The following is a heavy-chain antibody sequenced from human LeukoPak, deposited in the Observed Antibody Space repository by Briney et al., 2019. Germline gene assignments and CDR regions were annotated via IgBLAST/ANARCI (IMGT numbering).Heavy chain of an antibody. CDR3: ARGRRYYFDY. Sequence: ASVKASCEASGYTFTGYYMHWVRQAPGQGLEWMGRINPNSGGTNYAQKFQGRVTMTRDTSISTAYMELSRLRSDDTAVYYWARGRRYYFDYWGQGTLVTVSS. D-gene: IGHD3-3*01. CDR1: GYTFTGYY. V-gene: IGHV1-2*06. J-gene: IGHJ4*02. CDR2: INPNSGGT.